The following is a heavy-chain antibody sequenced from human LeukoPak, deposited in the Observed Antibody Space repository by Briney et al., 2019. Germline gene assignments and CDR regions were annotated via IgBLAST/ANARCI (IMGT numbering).Heavy chain of an antibody. J-gene: IGHJ5*02. CDR1: GFTFSSYA. D-gene: IGHD3-9*01. V-gene: IGHV3-23*01. CDR2: ISGSGGST. Sequence: GGSLRLSCAASGFTFSSYAMSWVRQAPGKRLEWVSAISGSGGSTYYADSVKGRFTISRDNSKNTLYLQMNSLRAEDTAVYYCAKDLRYFDWLRSAWGQGTLVTVSS. CDR3: AKDLRYFDWLRSA.